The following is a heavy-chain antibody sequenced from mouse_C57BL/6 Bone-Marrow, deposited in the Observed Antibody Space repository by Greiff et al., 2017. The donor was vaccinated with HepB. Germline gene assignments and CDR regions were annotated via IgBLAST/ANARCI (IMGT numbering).Heavy chain of an antibody. V-gene: IGHV5-17*01. CDR3: ARPGLRYWYFDV. Sequence: EVQGVESGGGLVKPGGSLKLSCAASGFTFSDYGMHWVRQAPEKGLEWVAYISSGSSTIYSADTVKGRFTISRDNAKNTLFLQMTSLRSEDTAMYYCARPGLRYWYFDVWGTGTTVTVSS. D-gene: IGHD3-1*01. J-gene: IGHJ1*03. CDR2: ISSGSSTI. CDR1: GFTFSDYG.